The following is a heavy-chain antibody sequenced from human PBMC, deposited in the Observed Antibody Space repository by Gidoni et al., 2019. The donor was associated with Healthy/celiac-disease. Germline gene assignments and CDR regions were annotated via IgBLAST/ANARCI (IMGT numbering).Heavy chain of an antibody. CDR1: GLTLSAYT. D-gene: IGHD6-19*01. Sequence: EGQMVESGGGLVQPGRSLRRYCAAVGLTLSAYTMDWVRQAPGKGLEWVSGISGNSGSIGYADSVKGRFTISRDNAKNSLYMQMNSLRDEDTALYYCAKDMGVYSSGWYAAFDIWGQGTMVTVSS. V-gene: IGHV3-9*01. CDR3: AKDMGVYSSGWYAAFDI. J-gene: IGHJ3*02. CDR2: ISGNSGSI.